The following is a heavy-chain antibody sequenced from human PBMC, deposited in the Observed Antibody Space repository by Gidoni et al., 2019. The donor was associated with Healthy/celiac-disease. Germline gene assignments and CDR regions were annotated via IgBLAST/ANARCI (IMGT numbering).Heavy chain of an antibody. CDR2: IYYSGST. V-gene: IGHV4-39*01. CDR1: GGSISSSSYY. Sequence: QLQLQESGPGLVKPSETLSLTCTVSGGSISSSSYYWGWIRQPPGKGLEWIGSIYYSGSTYYNPSLKSRVTISVDTSKNQFSLKLSSVTAADTAVYYCARQGPQSACFEYWGQGTLVTVSS. J-gene: IGHJ4*02. CDR3: ARQGPQSACFEY.